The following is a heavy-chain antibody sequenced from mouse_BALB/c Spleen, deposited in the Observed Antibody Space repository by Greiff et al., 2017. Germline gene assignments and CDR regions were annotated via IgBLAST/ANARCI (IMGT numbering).Heavy chain of an antibody. J-gene: IGHJ4*01. CDR2: ISSGGGST. V-gene: IGHV5-12-1*01. Sequence: EVKVVESGGGLVKPGGSLKLSCAASGFAFSSYDMSWVRQTPEKRLEWVAYISSGGGSTYYPDTVKGRFTISRDNAKNTLYLQMSSLKSEDTAMYYCARRDLLSYYYAMDDWGQGTSVTVSS. CDR1: GFAFSSYD. CDR3: ARRDLLSYYYAMDD. D-gene: IGHD2-1*01.